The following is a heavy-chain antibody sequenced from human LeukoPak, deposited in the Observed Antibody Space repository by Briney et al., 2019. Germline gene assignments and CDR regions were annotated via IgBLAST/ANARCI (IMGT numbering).Heavy chain of an antibody. CDR1: GGTFSSYA. CDR3: ARDDGFGEDNNWFDP. D-gene: IGHD3-10*01. V-gene: IGHV1-69*06. CDR2: IIPIFGTA. J-gene: IGHJ5*02. Sequence: SVKVSCKASGGTFSSYAISWVRQAPGQGLEWMGGIIPIFGTANYAQKFQGRVTITADKSTSTAYMELSSLRSEDTAVYYCARDDGFGEDNNWFDPWGQGTLVTVSS.